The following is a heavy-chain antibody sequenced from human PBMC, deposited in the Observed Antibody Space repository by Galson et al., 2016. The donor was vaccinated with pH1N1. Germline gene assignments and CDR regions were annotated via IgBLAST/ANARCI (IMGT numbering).Heavy chain of an antibody. CDR3: ATSLSSGWCGSYFNH. Sequence: SVKVSCKASGGTFSSYGISWVRQAPGQGLEWMGGISPIFGSINYAQRFQGRVTITADISTSTAYMELSSLTSDDTATYYCATSLSSGWCGSYFNHWGPGTLVTVSS. CDR1: GGTFSSYG. V-gene: IGHV1-69*06. D-gene: IGHD6-19*01. J-gene: IGHJ1*01. CDR2: ISPIFGSI.